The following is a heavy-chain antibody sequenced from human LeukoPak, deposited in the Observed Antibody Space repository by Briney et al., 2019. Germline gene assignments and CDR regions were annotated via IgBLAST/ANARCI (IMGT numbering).Heavy chain of an antibody. Sequence: GGSLRLSCAASGFTFSSYDMSWVRQAPGKGLEWVSAISGSGGSTYYADSVEGRFTISRDNSKNTLYLQMNSLRAEDTAVYYCAKDQWWFGESDAFDIWGQGTMVTVSS. D-gene: IGHD3-10*01. J-gene: IGHJ3*02. CDR2: ISGSGGST. V-gene: IGHV3-23*01. CDR3: AKDQWWFGESDAFDI. CDR1: GFTFSSYD.